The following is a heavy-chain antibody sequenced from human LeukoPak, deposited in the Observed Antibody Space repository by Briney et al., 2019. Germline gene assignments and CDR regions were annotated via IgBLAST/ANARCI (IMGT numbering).Heavy chain of an antibody. J-gene: IGHJ4*02. Sequence: SETLSLTCTVSGYSISSGYYWGWIRQPPGKGLEWIGSIYHSGSTYYNPSLKSRVTIAVDPSNSQLSPKLSSVTPADTAVYYCARDPFFYGDYVAYDYWGQGTLVTVSS. D-gene: IGHD4-17*01. CDR2: IYHSGST. CDR1: GYSISSGYY. CDR3: ARDPFFYGDYVAYDY. V-gene: IGHV4-38-2*02.